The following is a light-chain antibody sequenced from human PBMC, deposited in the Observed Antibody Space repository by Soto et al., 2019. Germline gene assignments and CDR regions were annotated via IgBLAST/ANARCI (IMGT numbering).Light chain of an antibody. J-gene: IGKJ1*01. Sequence: DIQMTQSPSSVSASVGDRVTITCRASHDISGWLAWFQQKPGKAPNLLIYAASILHSGVPSRVSGSGSGTDFTLTITYLQPEDFSTYKFQQANSFPWTFGQGTKVEL. CDR1: HDISGW. V-gene: IGKV1D-12*01. CDR2: AAS. CDR3: QQANSFPWT.